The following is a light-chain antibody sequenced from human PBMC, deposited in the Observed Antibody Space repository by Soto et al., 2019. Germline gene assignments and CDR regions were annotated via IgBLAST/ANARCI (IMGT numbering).Light chain of an antibody. J-gene: IGKJ2*01. CDR3: QQSYSIPYT. V-gene: IGKV1-39*01. CDR1: QSISNY. Sequence: DIQMTQSPSSLSASVGDRVTITCRASQSISNYLNWYQQKPGKAHKLLIFAASSLQSGVPSRFRGSGSGTDFTLTISSLQPEECATYYCQQSYSIPYTFGQGTKLEIK. CDR2: AAS.